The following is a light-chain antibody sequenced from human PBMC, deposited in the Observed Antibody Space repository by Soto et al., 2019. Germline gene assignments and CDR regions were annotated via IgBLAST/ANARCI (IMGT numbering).Light chain of an antibody. J-gene: IGKJ4*01. CDR1: QGVMTN. CDR2: DAS. CDR3: QQRTNWSSVT. V-gene: IGKV3D-11*01. Sequence: EIMMTQSPATLSVSPGERVTVSCMASQGVMTNLAWYQQKPGQAPRLLIYDASNRATGIPARFSGSGSGTDFTLTISSLEPEDFAVYYCQQRTNWSSVTFGGGTKVDIK.